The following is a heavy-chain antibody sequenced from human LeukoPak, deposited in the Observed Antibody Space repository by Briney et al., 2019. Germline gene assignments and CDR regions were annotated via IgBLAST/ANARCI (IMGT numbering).Heavy chain of an antibody. D-gene: IGHD1-7*01. CDR3: AKDVTGTGAFDA. J-gene: IGHJ3*01. Sequence: GGSLRLSCAASGFTFDDYAMHWVRQGPGKGLEWVSGINWNSGTIGYGDSVKGRVTISRDNAKNSLYLQMNSLRAEDTALYHCAKDVTGTGAFDAWGQGTMVTVSS. CDR2: INWNSGTI. V-gene: IGHV3-9*01. CDR1: GFTFDDYA.